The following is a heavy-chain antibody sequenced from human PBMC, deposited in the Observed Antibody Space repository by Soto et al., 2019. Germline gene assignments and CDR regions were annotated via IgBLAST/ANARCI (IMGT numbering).Heavy chain of an antibody. V-gene: IGHV3-7*01. CDR3: AAYDTSRHGAFDI. Sequence: EVQVVESGGGLVQPGGSLRLSCAVTGFSFSTYWMSWVRQAPGKGLEWLANIKQDGNEKYYVDSVKGRFTLSGDIAKNSLFLIMDSLRAEDTAVYYCAAYDTSRHGAFDIWGQGTMVTVSS. CDR2: IKQDGNEK. J-gene: IGHJ3*02. CDR1: GFSFSTYW. D-gene: IGHD2-21*01.